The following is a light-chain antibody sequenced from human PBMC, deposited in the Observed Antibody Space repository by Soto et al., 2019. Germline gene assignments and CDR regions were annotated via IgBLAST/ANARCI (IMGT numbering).Light chain of an antibody. Sequence: QSALTQPASVSGSRGQSITISCTGTSSDVGGYNLVSWFQQHPGKAPKLMIYEGTKRPSGVSNRFSGSKSGNTASLTISGLQAEDEAYYYCCSYASGATPVLFGGGTKLTVL. CDR3: CSYASGATPVL. V-gene: IGLV2-23*01. CDR2: EGT. CDR1: SSDVGGYNL. J-gene: IGLJ2*01.